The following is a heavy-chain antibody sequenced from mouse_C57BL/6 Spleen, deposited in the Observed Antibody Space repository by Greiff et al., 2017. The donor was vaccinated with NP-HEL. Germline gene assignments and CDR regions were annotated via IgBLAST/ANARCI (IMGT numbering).Heavy chain of an antibody. Sequence: QVQLQQPGAELVRPGTSVKLSCKASGYTFTSYWMHWVKQRPGQGLEWIGVIDPSDSYTNYNQKFKGKATLTVDTSSSTAYMQLSSLTSEDSAVYYCARGDYGSSYGWFAYWGQGTLVTVSA. CDR1: GYTFTSYW. CDR2: IDPSDSYT. CDR3: ARGDYGSSYGWFAY. J-gene: IGHJ3*01. V-gene: IGHV1-59*01. D-gene: IGHD1-1*01.